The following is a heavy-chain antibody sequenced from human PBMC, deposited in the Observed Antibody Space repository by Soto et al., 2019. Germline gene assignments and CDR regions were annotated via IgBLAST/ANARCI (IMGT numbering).Heavy chain of an antibody. V-gene: IGHV1-46*01. J-gene: IGHJ4*02. D-gene: IGHD3-22*01. Sequence: VASVKVSCKASGYTFTSYYMHWVRQAPGQGLEWMGIINPSGGSTSYAQKFQGRVTMTRDTSTSTVYMELSSLRSEDTAVYYCARAGHYYDSSGYYLFDYWGQGTLVTVSS. CDR1: GYTFTSYY. CDR3: ARAGHYYDSSGYYLFDY. CDR2: INPSGGST.